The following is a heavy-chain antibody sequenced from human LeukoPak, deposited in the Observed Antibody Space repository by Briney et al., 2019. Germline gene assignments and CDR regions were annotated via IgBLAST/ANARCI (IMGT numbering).Heavy chain of an antibody. Sequence: PGGSLRLSCAASGFIFSSYWMSWVRQAPGKGLEWVANIIQDGSEKYYVDSVKGRFTISRDNAKNTLYLQMNSLRAEDTAVYYCARDPVRRDSYWGQGTLVTVSS. V-gene: IGHV3-7*01. D-gene: IGHD3-10*01. CDR1: GFIFSSYW. CDR2: IIQDGSEK. CDR3: ARDPVRRDSY. J-gene: IGHJ4*02.